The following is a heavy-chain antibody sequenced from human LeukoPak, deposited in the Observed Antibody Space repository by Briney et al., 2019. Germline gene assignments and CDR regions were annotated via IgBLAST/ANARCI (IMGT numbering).Heavy chain of an antibody. CDR2: IYHSGST. V-gene: IGHV4-30-2*01. Sequence: SETLSLTCTVSGGSISSGGYYWSWIRQPPGKGLEWIGYIYHSGSTYYNPSLKSRVTISVDRSKNQFSLKLSSVTAADTAVYYCARGQRGYSGYDYYFDYWGQGTLVTVSS. J-gene: IGHJ4*02. CDR1: GGSISSGGYY. CDR3: ARGQRGYSGYDYYFDY. D-gene: IGHD5-12*01.